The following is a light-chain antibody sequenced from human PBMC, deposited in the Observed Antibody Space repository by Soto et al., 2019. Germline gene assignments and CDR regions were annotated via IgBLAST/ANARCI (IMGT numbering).Light chain of an antibody. CDR1: QNIDSW. J-gene: IGKJ1*01. Sequence: DVQMTQSPSTVSASVGVRVTITCRASQNIDSWLAWLQQKPGKAPKVLIYKASTLETGVPSRFSGSRSGTEFTLTINNLQPDDFAIYYCQQYNTYFRTFGQGTRVEIK. CDR3: QQYNTYFRT. V-gene: IGKV1-5*03. CDR2: KAS.